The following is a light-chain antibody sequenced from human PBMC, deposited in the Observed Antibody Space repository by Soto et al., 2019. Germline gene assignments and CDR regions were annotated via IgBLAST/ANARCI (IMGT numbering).Light chain of an antibody. CDR1: QDINNS. Sequence: DIQMTQSPSSLSASVGDRVTVTCRASQDINNSLNWYLQKPGKAPELLIYDASNLQTGVPSRFNGSGSGTDFTFTISSLQPEDIATYYCQQYDNLPITFGQGTRLEIK. CDR2: DAS. V-gene: IGKV1-33*01. CDR3: QQYDNLPIT. J-gene: IGKJ5*01.